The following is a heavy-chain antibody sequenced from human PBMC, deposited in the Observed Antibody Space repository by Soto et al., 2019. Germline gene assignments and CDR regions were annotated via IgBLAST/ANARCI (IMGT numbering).Heavy chain of an antibody. CDR1: GFTFSSYG. D-gene: IGHD6-19*01. J-gene: IGHJ4*02. Sequence: QVQLVESGGGVVQPGRSLRLSCAASGFTFSSYGMHWVRQAPGKGLEWVAVIWYDGSNENYADSVKGLFTISRDNAKNTLYLQMNSLRAEDTALYYCTRDRRGSGWYDYFDYWGQGTLVSVSS. CDR3: TRDRRGSGWYDYFDY. V-gene: IGHV3-33*01. CDR2: IWYDGSNE.